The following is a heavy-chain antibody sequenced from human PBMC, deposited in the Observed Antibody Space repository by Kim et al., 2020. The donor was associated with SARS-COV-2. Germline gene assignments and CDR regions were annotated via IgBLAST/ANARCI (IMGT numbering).Heavy chain of an antibody. Sequence: ASVKVSCKASGYTFSNYGIAWVRQAPGQGLEWMGWISAYNGDRTYAQKFQGRVRMIADTSTNTVYLELSSLKSDDTAVYFCARESRSKRSWFDPWGQGTLVTVSS. CDR2: ISAYNGDR. CDR1: GYTFSNYG. CDR3: ARESRSKRSWFDP. J-gene: IGHJ5*02. V-gene: IGHV1-18*01.